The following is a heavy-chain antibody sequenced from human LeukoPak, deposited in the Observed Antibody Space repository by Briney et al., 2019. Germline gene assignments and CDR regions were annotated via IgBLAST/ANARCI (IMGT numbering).Heavy chain of an antibody. Sequence: SQTLSLTCTVSGGSISSGSYYWSWIRQPPGKGLEWIGYIYYSGSTNYNPSLKSRVTISVDTSKNQFSLKLSSVTAADTAVYYCASVSGDDAFDIWGQGTMVTVSS. CDR2: IYYSGST. J-gene: IGHJ3*02. CDR3: ASVSGDDAFDI. V-gene: IGHV4-61*01. CDR1: GGSISSGSYY. D-gene: IGHD3-10*01.